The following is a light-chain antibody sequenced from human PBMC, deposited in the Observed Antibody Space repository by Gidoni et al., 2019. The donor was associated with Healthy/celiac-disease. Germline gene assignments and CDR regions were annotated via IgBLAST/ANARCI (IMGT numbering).Light chain of an antibody. J-gene: IGKJ5*01. CDR1: QSISSW. CDR2: KAS. Sequence: DIQMTQSHSTLSASVGDRVTITGRASQSISSWLAWYQQKPGKAPKLLIYKASSLESGVPSRFSGSGSGTEFTLTISSLQPDDFATYYCQQYNSYSSITFGQGTRLEIK. CDR3: QQYNSYSSIT. V-gene: IGKV1-5*03.